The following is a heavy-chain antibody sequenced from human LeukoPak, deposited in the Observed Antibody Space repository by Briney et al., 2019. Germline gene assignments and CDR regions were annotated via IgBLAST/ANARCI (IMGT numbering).Heavy chain of an antibody. CDR3: ARGRKYVVVVPAAIWFDP. CDR1: GGSFRGYY. Sequence: PSETLSLTCAVYGGSFRGYYWSWIRQPPGKGLEWIGEINHSGSTNYNPSLKSRVTISVDTSKNQFSLKLSSVTAADTAVYYCARGRKYVVVVPAAIWFDPWGQGTLVTVSS. J-gene: IGHJ5*02. D-gene: IGHD2-2*01. CDR2: INHSGST. V-gene: IGHV4-34*01.